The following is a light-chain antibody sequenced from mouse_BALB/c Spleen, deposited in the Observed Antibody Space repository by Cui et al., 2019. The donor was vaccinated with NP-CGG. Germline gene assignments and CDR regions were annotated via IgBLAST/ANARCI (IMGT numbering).Light chain of an antibody. CDR1: TGAVTASNY. CDR3: ALWYSNHWV. CDR2: GTN. J-gene: IGLJ1*01. Sequence: QAVVTQESALTTSPGETITLTCRSSTGAVTASNYASWIQEKRDHLFTGLIGGTNNRTPGVPARFSGSLIGDKAALTITGAQTEDEAIYFCALWYSNHWVFGGGTKLTVL. V-gene: IGLV1*01.